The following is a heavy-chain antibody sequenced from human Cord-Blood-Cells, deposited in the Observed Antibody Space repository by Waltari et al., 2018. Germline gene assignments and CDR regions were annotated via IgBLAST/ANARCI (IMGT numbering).Heavy chain of an antibody. CDR3: ARDRDSSSSGDAFDI. D-gene: IGHD6-6*01. Sequence: QVQLVQSGAEVKKPGASVKVSCKASGYTFTGYYMHWVRQAPGQGLEWMVWTNPNSGGTNYSQKFQCRVTITRDTSISTAYMELSRLRSDDTAVYYCARDRDSSSSGDAFDIWGQGTMVTVSS. J-gene: IGHJ3*02. CDR2: TNPNSGGT. CDR1: GYTFTGYY. V-gene: IGHV1-2*02.